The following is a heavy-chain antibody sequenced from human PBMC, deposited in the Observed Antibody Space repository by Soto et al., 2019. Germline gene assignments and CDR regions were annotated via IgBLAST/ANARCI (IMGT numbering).Heavy chain of an antibody. D-gene: IGHD1-1*01. CDR2: SYYSGTT. CDR1: GDSISSRSYY. CDR3: ARERTGDPTFFDY. J-gene: IGHJ4*02. Sequence: SETLSLTCTVTGDSISSRSYYWGWIRQPPGKGLEWIGYSYYSGTTTYNPSLKSRVTMSIDTSKNQFSLKLSSVTAADTAVYYCARERTGDPTFFDYWGQGTLVTVSS. V-gene: IGHV4-61*01.